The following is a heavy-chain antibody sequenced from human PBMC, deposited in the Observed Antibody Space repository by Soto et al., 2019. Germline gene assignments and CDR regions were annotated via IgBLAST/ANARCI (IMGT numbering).Heavy chain of an antibody. V-gene: IGHV3-15*01. J-gene: IGHJ4*02. CDR2: VKSRSDGGTT. Sequence: EVPLVESGGGLVKPGESLRLSCAASGFAFSSDWMSWVRQAPGKGLEWVGRVKSRSDGGTTDYAAPVQGRFTISRDDSRSTLYLQMNSLKTEDTAVYFCTTIKAVPGGDYWGQGTLVTVSS. CDR3: TTIKAVPGGDY. CDR1: GFAFSSDW. D-gene: IGHD6-19*01.